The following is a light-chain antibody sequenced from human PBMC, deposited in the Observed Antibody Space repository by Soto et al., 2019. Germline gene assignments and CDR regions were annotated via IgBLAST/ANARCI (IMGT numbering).Light chain of an antibody. CDR3: SSYTSGSTHV. CDR1: SSDVGGYDH. J-gene: IGLJ1*01. V-gene: IGLV2-14*01. CDR2: EVS. Sequence: QSALTQPASVSGSPGQSITISCTGTSSDVGGYDHVSWYQQHPGKAPKLMIYEVSNRPSGVSNRFSGSKSGKTASLTISGLQAEDEADSYCSSYTSGSTHVFGTGTKLTVL.